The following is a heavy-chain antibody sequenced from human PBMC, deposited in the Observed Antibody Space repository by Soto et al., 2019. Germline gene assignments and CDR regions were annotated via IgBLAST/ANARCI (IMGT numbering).Heavy chain of an antibody. CDR3: ASAASRHCSGGSYYSVRDY. CDR2: INHSGST. J-gene: IGHJ4*02. D-gene: IGHD2-15*01. V-gene: IGHV4-34*01. CDR1: GASTGSYY. Sequence: CVGNGASTGSYYRSRVCQPTGKGLEWIGEINHSGSTNYNPSLKSRVTISVDTSKNQFSLKLSSVTAADTAVYYCASAASRHCSGGSYYSVRDYSGQVTSVTV.